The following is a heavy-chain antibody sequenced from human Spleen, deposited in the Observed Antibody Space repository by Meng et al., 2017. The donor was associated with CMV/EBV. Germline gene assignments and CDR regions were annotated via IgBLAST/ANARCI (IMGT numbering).Heavy chain of an antibody. CDR1: GFTFSSYW. V-gene: IGHV3-23*03. J-gene: IGHJ6*02. CDR2: IYGGGRDT. CDR3: AKGHFNGMDV. Sequence: GGSLRLSCAASGFTFSSYWMSWVRQAPGKGLEWVSVIYGGGRDTYSADSVKGRFTTSRDNSHNTLYLQMDSLRAEDTAVYYCAKGHFNGMDVWGQGTTVTVSS.